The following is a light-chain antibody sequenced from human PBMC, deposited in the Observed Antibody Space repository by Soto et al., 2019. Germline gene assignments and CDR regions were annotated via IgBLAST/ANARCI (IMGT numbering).Light chain of an antibody. CDR2: AAS. J-gene: IGKJ3*01. CDR1: QGISNY. V-gene: IGKV1-27*01. CDR3: QKYSSVPV. Sequence: DIQMTQSPSSLSASVGDRVTITCRASQGISNYVAWYQQKPGKPPKLLIYAASTLQSGVPSRFSGSGSGTDFTLTINSLQPEDVETYSCQKYSSVPVFGPGTKVDIK.